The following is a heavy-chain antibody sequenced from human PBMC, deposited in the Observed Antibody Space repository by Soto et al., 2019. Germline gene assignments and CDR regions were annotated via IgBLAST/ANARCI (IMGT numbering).Heavy chain of an antibody. CDR3: ARDPEKYSGSDLGIDY. J-gene: IGHJ4*02. V-gene: IGHV3-48*03. Sequence: GGSLRLSCAASGFTFTNYEMNWVCQAPGKGLEWISYISSSGKTISYADSVEGRFTISRDNAKNSLYLQMNSLRAEDTAVYYCARDPEKYSGSDLGIDYWGQGTLVTVSS. CDR2: ISSSGKTI. CDR1: GFTFTNYE. D-gene: IGHD5-12*01.